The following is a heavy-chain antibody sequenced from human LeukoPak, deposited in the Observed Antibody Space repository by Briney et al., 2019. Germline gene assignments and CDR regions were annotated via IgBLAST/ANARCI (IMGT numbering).Heavy chain of an antibody. CDR1: GFTFDDYA. CDR3: AGGYSGYGHY. D-gene: IGHD5-12*01. Sequence: PGGSLRLSCAASGFTFDDYAMHWVRQAPGKGLEWVSLISGDGGSTYYADSVKGRFTISRDNSKNSLYLQMNSLRTEDTALYYCAGGYSGYGHYWGQGTPVTVSS. CDR2: ISGDGGST. J-gene: IGHJ4*02. V-gene: IGHV3-43*02.